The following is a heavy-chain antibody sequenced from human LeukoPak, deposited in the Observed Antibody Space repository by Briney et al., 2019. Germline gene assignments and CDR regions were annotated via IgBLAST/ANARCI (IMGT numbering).Heavy chain of an antibody. CDR3: AKDFLLVSSGYYQYYFDY. Sequence: GGSLRLSCAASGFTFSSYAMSWVRQAPGKGLEWVALIWFDGSNNYYADSVKGRFTISRDNSKKTLYLQMNSLRAEDTAVYYCAKDFLLVSSGYYQYYFDYWGQGTLVTVSS. J-gene: IGHJ4*02. CDR2: IWFDGSNN. CDR1: GFTFSSYA. V-gene: IGHV3-33*06. D-gene: IGHD3-22*01.